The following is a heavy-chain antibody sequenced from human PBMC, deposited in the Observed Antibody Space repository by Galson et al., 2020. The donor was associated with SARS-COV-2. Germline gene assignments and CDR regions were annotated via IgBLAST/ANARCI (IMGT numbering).Heavy chain of an antibody. CDR3: VRGSCGGGSWGAYYDCHMDV. D-gene: IGHD2-15*01. V-gene: IGHV1-3*01. Sequence: SVTVSRKASRYILTHHALHWVRPPPAQSLQCLGWTYVCACPGHTIHSPPFKGRVTISRDTYANSAYMELSGLTSEDTALYYCVRGSCGGGSWGAYYDCHMDVWGNGTTVIVSS. CDR2: TYVCACPGHT. J-gene: IGHJ6*03. CDR1: RYILTHHA.